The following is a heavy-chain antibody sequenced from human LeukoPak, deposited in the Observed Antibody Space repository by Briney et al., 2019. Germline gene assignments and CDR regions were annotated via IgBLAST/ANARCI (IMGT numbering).Heavy chain of an antibody. CDR3: AKFGDRQLWFRTYFDY. CDR1: GFTFSSYA. Sequence: GGSLRLSCAASGFTFSSYAISWVRQAPGKGLEWVSAISGSGGSTYYADSVKGRFTISRDNSKNTLYLQMNSLRAEDTAVYYCAKFGDRQLWFRTYFDYWGQGTLVTVSS. CDR2: ISGSGGST. D-gene: IGHD5-18*01. J-gene: IGHJ4*02. V-gene: IGHV3-23*01.